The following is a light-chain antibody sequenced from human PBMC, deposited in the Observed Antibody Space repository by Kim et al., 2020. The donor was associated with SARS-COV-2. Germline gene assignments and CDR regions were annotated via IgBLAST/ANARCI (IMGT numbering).Light chain of an antibody. CDR1: QSVSSIY. V-gene: IGKV3-20*01. J-gene: IGKJ1*01. CDR2: GAS. CDR3: QQYGSSPWT. Sequence: SPGERATLSCRASQSVSSIYLAWYQQKPGQAPRLLIYGASSRATGIPDRFSGCGSGTDFTLTISRLEPEDFAVYYCQQYGSSPWTFGQGTKVDIK.